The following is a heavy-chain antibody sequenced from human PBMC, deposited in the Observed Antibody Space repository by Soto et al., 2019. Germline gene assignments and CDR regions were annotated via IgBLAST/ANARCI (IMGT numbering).Heavy chain of an antibody. CDR2: ISAYNADT. D-gene: IGHD2-15*01. CDR1: GYTFTNYG. Sequence: QVQLVQSGAEVKKPGASVKVSCTASGYTFTNYGISWVRQAPGQGLEWLGWISAYNADTTYAQKVQGRVTMTRDTSTSTAYMELRSLRSDDTAVYYCVRDGGLVSGGYRREVFDYWGQGTVVIVSS. CDR3: VRDGGLVSGGYRREVFDY. V-gene: IGHV1-18*01. J-gene: IGHJ4*02.